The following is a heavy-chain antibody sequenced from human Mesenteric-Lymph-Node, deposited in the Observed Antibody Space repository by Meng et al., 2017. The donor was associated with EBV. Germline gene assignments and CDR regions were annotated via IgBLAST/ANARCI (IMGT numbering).Heavy chain of an antibody. CDR2: ISAYNINT. CDR1: GYTFSGYY. D-gene: IGHD6-13*01. J-gene: IGHJ4*02. CDR3: ARDIAATNY. Sequence: QGQLVQSGAEGKKPGASVKVSCKASGYTFSGYYMHWVRQAPGQGLEWMGWISAYNINTNYAQKFQDRVTMTTDTSTSTAYMELGSLRSDDTAVYYCARDIAATNYWGQGTLVTVFS. V-gene: IGHV1-18*04.